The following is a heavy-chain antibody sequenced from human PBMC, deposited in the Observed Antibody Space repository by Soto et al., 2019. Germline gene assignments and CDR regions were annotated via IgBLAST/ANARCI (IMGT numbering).Heavy chain of an antibody. CDR1: GFTFSSYA. CDR2: ISGSGGST. Sequence: VQLLESGGGLVQPGGSLRLSCAASGFTFSSYAMSWVRQAPGKGLEWVSAISGSGGSTYYADSVKGRFTISRDNSKNTLYLQMNSLRAEDTAVYYCAKDGSGWPYYYYGMDVWGQGTTVTVSS. J-gene: IGHJ6*02. CDR3: AKDGSGWPYYYYGMDV. D-gene: IGHD6-19*01. V-gene: IGHV3-23*01.